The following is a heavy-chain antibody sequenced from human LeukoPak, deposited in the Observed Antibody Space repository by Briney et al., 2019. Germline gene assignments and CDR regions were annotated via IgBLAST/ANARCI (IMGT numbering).Heavy chain of an antibody. CDR3: ARGGDWNPFDY. Sequence: SETLSLTCTASGGSISSYYWSWIRQPAGQGLEWIGRIFTSGSTNYNPSLKSRLTMSVDMSKNQFSLQLSYVTAADTAVYYCARGGDWNPFDYWGQGILVTVSS. J-gene: IGHJ4*02. D-gene: IGHD1-1*01. CDR2: IFTSGST. V-gene: IGHV4-4*07. CDR1: GGSISSYY.